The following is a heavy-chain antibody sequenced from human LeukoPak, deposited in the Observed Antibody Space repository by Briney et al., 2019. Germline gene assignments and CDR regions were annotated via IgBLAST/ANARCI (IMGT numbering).Heavy chain of an antibody. V-gene: IGHV4-59*08. CDR1: GGSISSYY. CDR3: ARHSRKYCSSTSCLYYYYYYMDV. CDR2: IYYSGST. J-gene: IGHJ6*03. D-gene: IGHD2-2*01. Sequence: SETLSLTCTVSGGSISSYYWSWIRQPPGKGLEWIGYIYYSGSTNYNPSLKSRVTISVDTSKNQFSLKLSSVTAADTAVYYCARHSRKYCSSTSCLYYYYYYMDVWGKGTTVTVSS.